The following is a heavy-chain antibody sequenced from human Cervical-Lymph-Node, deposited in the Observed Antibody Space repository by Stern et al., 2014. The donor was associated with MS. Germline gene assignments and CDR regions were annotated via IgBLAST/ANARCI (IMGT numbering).Heavy chain of an antibody. CDR2: VSAYNGNT. CDR3: ARDLMPMVRGAQPGVY. D-gene: IGHD3-10*01. CDR1: GYTFTSYG. J-gene: IGHJ4*02. V-gene: IGHV1-18*01. Sequence: VQLVESGAEVKKPGASVKVSCKASGYTFTSYGISWGRQAPGQGLEWMGWVSAYNGNTNYAQKLQGRVTMTTDTSTSTAYMELRSLRSDDTAVYYCARDLMPMVRGAQPGVYWGQGTLVTVSS.